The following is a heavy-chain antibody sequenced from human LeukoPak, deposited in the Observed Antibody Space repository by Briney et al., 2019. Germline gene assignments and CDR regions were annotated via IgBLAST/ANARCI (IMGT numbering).Heavy chain of an antibody. CDR3: ASRDADYEYYFDY. D-gene: IGHD4-17*01. CDR2: IIPKFATA. J-gene: IGHJ4*02. V-gene: IGHV1-69*13. CDR1: GYTFTGYY. Sequence: SVKVSCKASGYTFTGYYMHWVRQAPGQGLEWIGSIIPKFATANYAHNFQGRVSIGADESTTTAYMELSSLTFDDTAVYYCASRDADYEYYFDYWGQGAVVTVSS.